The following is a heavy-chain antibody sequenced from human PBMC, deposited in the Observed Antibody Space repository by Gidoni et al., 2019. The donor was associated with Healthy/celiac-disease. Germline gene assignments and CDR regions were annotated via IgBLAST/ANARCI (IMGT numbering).Heavy chain of an antibody. Sequence: QVQLVQSGAEVKKPGASVKVSGKASGYTFTGYDMHWVRQAPGQGLEWMGWINPNSGGTNYAQKFQGRVTMTRDTSISTAYMELSRLRSDDTAVYYCARVLYYYDSSGYSGYFQHWGQGTLVTVSS. CDR2: INPNSGGT. CDR3: ARVLYYYDSSGYSGYFQH. CDR1: GYTFTGYD. J-gene: IGHJ1*01. D-gene: IGHD3-22*01. V-gene: IGHV1-2*02.